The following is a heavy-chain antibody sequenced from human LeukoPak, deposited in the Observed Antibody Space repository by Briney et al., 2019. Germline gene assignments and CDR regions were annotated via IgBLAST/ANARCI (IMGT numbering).Heavy chain of an antibody. Sequence: GGSLRLSCAASGFTFSDYYMSWIRQAPGKGLEWLSYISISGSTIYYADFVKGRFTISRDNAQNSLYLQMNSLRAEDTAVYYCARATYYYDSSGYPNAFDIWGQGTMVTVSS. V-gene: IGHV3-11*04. CDR1: GFTFSDYY. J-gene: IGHJ3*02. D-gene: IGHD3-22*01. CDR3: ARATYYYDSSGYPNAFDI. CDR2: ISISGSTI.